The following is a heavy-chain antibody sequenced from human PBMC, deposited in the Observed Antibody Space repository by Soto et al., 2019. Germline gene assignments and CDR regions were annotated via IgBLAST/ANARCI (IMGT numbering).Heavy chain of an antibody. CDR3: ARDWGANDY. J-gene: IGHJ4*02. CDR1: GFTFSSYA. CDR2: ISYDGSNK. V-gene: IGHV3-30-3*01. Sequence: QVQLVESGGGVVQPGRSLRLSSAASGFTFSSYAMHWVRQAPGKGLEWVAVISYDGSNKYYADSVKGRFTISRDNSKNTLYLQMNSLRAEDTAVYYCARDWGANDYWGQGTLVTVSS. D-gene: IGHD1-26*01.